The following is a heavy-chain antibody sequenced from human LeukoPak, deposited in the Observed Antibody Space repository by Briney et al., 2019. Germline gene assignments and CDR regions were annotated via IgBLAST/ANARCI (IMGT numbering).Heavy chain of an antibody. V-gene: IGHV3-11*05. CDR1: GFTFSDYY. CDR2: ISSSSSYT. Sequence: PGGSLRLSCAASGFTFSDYYMSWIRQAPGKGLEWVSYISSSSSYTNYADSVKGRFTISRDNAKNSLYLQMNSLRAEDTAAYYCARAIPGVVYGMDVWGQGTTVTVSS. D-gene: IGHD2-15*01. CDR3: ARAIPGVVYGMDV. J-gene: IGHJ6*02.